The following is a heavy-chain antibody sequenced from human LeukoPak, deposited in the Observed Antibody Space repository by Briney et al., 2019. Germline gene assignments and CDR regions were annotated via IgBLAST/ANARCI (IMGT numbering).Heavy chain of an antibody. V-gene: IGHV3-23*01. D-gene: IGHD2-2*01. J-gene: IGHJ4*02. CDR3: ATVGGSCSSSNCFAYFDS. CDR1: GFTLSDSA. Sequence: GGSLRLSCAASGFTLSDSAMTWVRQTPGKGLEWVSIITDNAVHTFYADSVRGRFTIARDTSTNTLLRQMYSLRADDTAVYYCATVGGSCSSSNCFAYFDSWGQGTRVTVSS. CDR2: ITDNAVHT.